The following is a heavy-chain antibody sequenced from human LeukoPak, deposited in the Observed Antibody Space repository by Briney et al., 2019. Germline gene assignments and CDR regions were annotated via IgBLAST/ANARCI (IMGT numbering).Heavy chain of an antibody. J-gene: IGHJ4*02. D-gene: IGHD3/OR15-3a*01. CDR2: ISGSGGST. CDR1: KFNLNSYG. CDR3: AKIRWTVFSAIEY. V-gene: IGHV3-23*01. Sequence: PGRSLRLSCTTSKFNLNSYGMTWVRQAPGKGPEWVSSISGSGGSTQYAASVQGRFTISRDNSKNTLYLQMNSLKAEDTAVFYWAKIRWTVFSAIEYWGKATLVPVS.